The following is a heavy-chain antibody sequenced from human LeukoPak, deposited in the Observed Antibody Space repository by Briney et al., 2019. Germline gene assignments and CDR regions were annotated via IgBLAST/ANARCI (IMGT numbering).Heavy chain of an antibody. CDR3: AADIYYDSSFQFNF. CDR2: ISDDGTYT. D-gene: IGHD3-22*01. V-gene: IGHV3-74*03. J-gene: IGHJ4*02. Sequence: GGSLRLSCAASGFSFSRHWMHWVRQAPGKGLVWVSRISDDGTYTANVDSVEGRFSTSRDNVGNTLYLHMNGLRVEDTAMYYCAADIYYDSSFQFNFWGQGTPVTVSS. CDR1: GFSFSRHW.